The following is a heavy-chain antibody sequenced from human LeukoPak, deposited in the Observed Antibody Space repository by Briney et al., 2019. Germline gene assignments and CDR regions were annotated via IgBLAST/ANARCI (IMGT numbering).Heavy chain of an antibody. CDR1: GVSTSSYY. V-gene: IGHV4-59*12. CDR3: ARAVVTAMGTSYYYGMDV. J-gene: IGHJ6*02. Sequence: SETLSLTCTVSGVSTSSYYWSWIRQPPGKGLDWIGYMYYSGSTNYNPSLRSRVTISVDTSKNQFSLKLSSVTAADTAVYYCARAVVTAMGTSYYYGMDVWGQGTTVTVSS. D-gene: IGHD2-21*02. CDR2: MYYSGST.